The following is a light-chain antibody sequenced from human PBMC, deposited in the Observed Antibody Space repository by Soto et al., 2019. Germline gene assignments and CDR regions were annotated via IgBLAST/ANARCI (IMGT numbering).Light chain of an antibody. V-gene: IGLV1-40*01. J-gene: IGLJ3*02. CDR3: QSYDSSLSGWV. Sequence: QSVLTQPPSVSGAPGQRVTISCTGSSSNIGAGYDVHWYQQLPGTAPKLLLFGNNNRPSGVPDRFSGSKSATSASLAITGLQAEDEADYYCQSYDSSLSGWVFGGGTKVNVL. CDR1: SSNIGAGYD. CDR2: GNN.